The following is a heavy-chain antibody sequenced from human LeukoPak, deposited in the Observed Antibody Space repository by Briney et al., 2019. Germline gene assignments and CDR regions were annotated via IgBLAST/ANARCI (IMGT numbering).Heavy chain of an antibody. D-gene: IGHD1-26*01. J-gene: IGHJ4*02. CDR3: ATLPIVGARGVDY. V-gene: IGHV3-23*01. CDR1: GFTFSSYA. CDR2: ISGCGGIT. Sequence: PGGSLRLSCAASGFTFSSYAMSWVRQAPGKGLEWVSVISGCGGITYIVDSVKGRFTISRDNSKNTLYLQMNSLRAEDTAVYYCATLPIVGARGVDYWGQGTLVTVSS.